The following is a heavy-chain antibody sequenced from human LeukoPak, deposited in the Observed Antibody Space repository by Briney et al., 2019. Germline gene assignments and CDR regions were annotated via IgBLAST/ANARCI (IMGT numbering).Heavy chain of an antibody. CDR1: GYTFTSYG. CDR3: ARGRKLGELLDYYYYMDV. J-gene: IGHJ6*03. CDR2: ISAYNGNT. V-gene: IGHV1-18*01. Sequence: ASVKVSCKASGYTFTSYGISWVRQAPGQGLEWMGWISAYNGNTNYAQKLQGRVTMTTDTSTSTAYMELRSLRSDDTAVYYCARGRKLGELLDYYYYMDVWGKGTTVTVSS. D-gene: IGHD1-26*01.